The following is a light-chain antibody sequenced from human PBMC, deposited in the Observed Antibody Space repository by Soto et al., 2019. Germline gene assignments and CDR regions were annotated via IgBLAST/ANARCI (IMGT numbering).Light chain of an antibody. J-gene: IGKJ1*01. CDR2: KAS. Sequence: IQMTQSPSTLSASVGDRVTITCRASQTISGWLAWFQQKPGKAPKLLIYKASSLESGVPSRFSGSGSGTEFTLTISSLQPDDSATYYCQQYKDYWTFGQGTKVDIK. CDR1: QTISGW. V-gene: IGKV1-5*03. CDR3: QQYKDYWT.